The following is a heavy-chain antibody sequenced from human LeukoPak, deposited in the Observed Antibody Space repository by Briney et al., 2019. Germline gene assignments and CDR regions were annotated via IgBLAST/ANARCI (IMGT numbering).Heavy chain of an antibody. Sequence: SETLSLTCTVSGGSISSYYWSWIRKPPGKGLEWIGYIYYSGSTNYNPSLKSRVTISVDTSKNQFSLKLNSVTAADTAMYYCARGTLVGAIYNWFDPWGQGTLVTVSS. CDR1: GGSISSYY. CDR3: ARGTLVGAIYNWFDP. CDR2: IYYSGST. J-gene: IGHJ5*02. D-gene: IGHD1-26*01. V-gene: IGHV4-59*01.